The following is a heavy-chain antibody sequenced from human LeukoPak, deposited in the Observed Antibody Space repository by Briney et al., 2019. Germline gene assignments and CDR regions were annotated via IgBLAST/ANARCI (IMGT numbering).Heavy chain of an antibody. V-gene: IGHV5-51*01. CDR1: GYSFTSYW. Sequence: GESLKISCKGSGYSFTSYWIGWVRQMPGKGLEWMGIIYPGDSDTRYSPSFQGQVTISADKSISTAYLQWSSLKASDTAMYYCARGRGYGDYGEYYFDYWGQGTLVTVSS. J-gene: IGHJ4*02. D-gene: IGHD4-17*01. CDR3: ARGRGYGDYGEYYFDY. CDR2: IYPGDSDT.